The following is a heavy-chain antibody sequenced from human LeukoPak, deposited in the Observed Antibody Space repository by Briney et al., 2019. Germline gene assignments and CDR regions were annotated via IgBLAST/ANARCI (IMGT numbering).Heavy chain of an antibody. Sequence: QSGGSLRLSCAAPGFTFSNYWMNWVRQAPGKGLEWVAIITQDGTENYYADSVKGRFTISRDNAKNSLYLQMSSLRVDDTAIYYCVRSGGWLSDYWGQGALVTVSS. CDR1: GFTFSNYW. V-gene: IGHV3-7*01. D-gene: IGHD2-15*01. J-gene: IGHJ4*02. CDR3: VRSGGWLSDY. CDR2: ITQDGTEN.